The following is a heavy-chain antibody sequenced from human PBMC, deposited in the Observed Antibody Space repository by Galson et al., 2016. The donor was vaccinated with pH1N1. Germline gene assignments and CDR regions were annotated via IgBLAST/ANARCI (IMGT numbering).Heavy chain of an antibody. Sequence: SGYTFTDHYMHWARQAPGHGLEWMGWINPNNGGAKYPQKFQGRVTLTRDTSINTVYMELSSLTTDDTAVYFCATGSGNSWFDPWGQGTLVTVSS. V-gene: IGHV1-2*02. CDR2: INPNNGGA. D-gene: IGHD3-10*01. J-gene: IGHJ5*02. CDR1: GYTFTDHY. CDR3: ATGSGNSWFDP.